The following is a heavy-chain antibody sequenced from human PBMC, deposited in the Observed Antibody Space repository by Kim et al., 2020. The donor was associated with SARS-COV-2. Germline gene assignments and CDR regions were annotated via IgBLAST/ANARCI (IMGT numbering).Heavy chain of an antibody. Sequence: APVKGGLTISRDDSKNTLYLQMNSLKAEDTAVYYCTTDSGEVGATAAFDIWGQGTMVTVSS. CDR3: TTDSGEVGATAAFDI. V-gene: IGHV3-15*01. D-gene: IGHD1-26*01. J-gene: IGHJ3*02.